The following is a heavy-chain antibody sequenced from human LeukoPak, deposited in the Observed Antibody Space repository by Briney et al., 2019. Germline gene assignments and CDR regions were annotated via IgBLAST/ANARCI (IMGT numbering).Heavy chain of an antibody. CDR2: IYDSGST. D-gene: IGHD2-15*01. CDR1: GASIRSGDYY. J-gene: IGHJ3*02. V-gene: IGHV4-30-4*01. Sequence: SETLSLTCTVSGASIRSGDYYWSWIRQPPGKGLEWIGYIYDSGSTYYNPSLKSRISVDTSENRFSLKLSSVTATDTAVYYCARDCSGGSCYGAFDIWGQGIMVTVSS. CDR3: ARDCSGGSCYGAFDI.